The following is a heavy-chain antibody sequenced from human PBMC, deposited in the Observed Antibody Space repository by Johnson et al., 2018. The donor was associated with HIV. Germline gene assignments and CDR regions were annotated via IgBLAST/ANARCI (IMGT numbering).Heavy chain of an antibody. CDR2: INSDGSIT. D-gene: IGHD3-22*01. J-gene: IGHJ3*02. V-gene: IGHV3-74*02. CDR3: ARAQEGINYYDSSGYYYVGAFDI. CDR1: GFTFSSYW. Sequence: VQVLESGGGLVQPGGSLRLSCAASGFTFSSYWMHWVRQVPGKGLVWVSRINSDGSITSYADSVKGRFIISRENAKNSLYLQMNSLRAGDTAVYYCARAQEGINYYDSSGYYYVGAFDIWGQGTMVTVSS.